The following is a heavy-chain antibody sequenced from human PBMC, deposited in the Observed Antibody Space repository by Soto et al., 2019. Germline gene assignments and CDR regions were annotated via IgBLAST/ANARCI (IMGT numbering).Heavy chain of an antibody. CDR3: ARATLVGANFDAFEI. V-gene: IGHV4-39*01. CDR2: IFYSGST. J-gene: IGHJ3*02. Sequence: SETLSLTCTVSGGSISSSSYYWGWIRQPPGKGLEWIGSIFYSGSTYYNPSLKSRVTISVDTSKNQFSLKLSSVTAADTAVYYCARATLVGANFDAFEIWGQGTMVTVSS. D-gene: IGHD1-26*01. CDR1: GGSISSSSYY.